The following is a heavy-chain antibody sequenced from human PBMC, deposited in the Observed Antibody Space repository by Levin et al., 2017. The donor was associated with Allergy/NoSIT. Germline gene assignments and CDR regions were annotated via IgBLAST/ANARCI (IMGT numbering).Heavy chain of an antibody. D-gene: IGHD4-17*01. CDR1: GGTFSSYA. CDR2: IIPIFGTA. J-gene: IGHJ4*02. V-gene: IGHV1-69*13. Sequence: ASVKVSCKASGGTFSSYAISWVRQAPGQGLEWMGGIIPIFGTANYAQKFQGRVTITADESTSTAYMELSSLRSEDTAVYYCARSTTDYGDWYDYWGQGTLVTVSS. CDR3: ARSTTDYGDWYDY.